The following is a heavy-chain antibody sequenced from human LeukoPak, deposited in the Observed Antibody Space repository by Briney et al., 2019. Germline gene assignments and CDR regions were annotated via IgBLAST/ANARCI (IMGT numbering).Heavy chain of an antibody. CDR2: ISPYSGAT. J-gene: IGHJ4*02. CDR3: ARTLTTATWDY. D-gene: IGHD4-17*01. CDR1: GYTFTEYY. V-gene: IGHV1-2*02. Sequence: ASVKVSFKASGYTFTEYYLNWMRQAPGQGLEWMGWISPYSGATHYAQIFQGRATMTRDTSITTAYMEVSSLRSDDSAVYFCARTLTTATWDYWGQGTLVTVSS.